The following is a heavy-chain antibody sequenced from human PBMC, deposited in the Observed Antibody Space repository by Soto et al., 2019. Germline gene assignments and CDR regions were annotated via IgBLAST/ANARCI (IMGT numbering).Heavy chain of an antibody. CDR1: GGSITSYY. V-gene: IGHV4-59*08. J-gene: IGHJ5*02. Sequence: SETLSLTCTVSGGSITSYYWNWIRQPPGKGLEWIAYIHHSGNTNYNPSLKSRVNISVDTSKNQFSLELTSVTAADTAVYYCARQVRRGLRYLFDPWGQGTLVTVSS. CDR3: ARQVRRGLRYLFDP. CDR2: IHHSGNT. D-gene: IGHD4-17*01.